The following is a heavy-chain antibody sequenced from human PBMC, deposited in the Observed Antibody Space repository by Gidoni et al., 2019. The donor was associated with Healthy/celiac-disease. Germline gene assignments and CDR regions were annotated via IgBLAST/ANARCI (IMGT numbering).Heavy chain of an antibody. CDR2: INHSGST. V-gene: IGHV4-34*01. CDR3: ARGRPTYDYGWGSYRFGQYYFDY. CDR1: VGSFCGYY. D-gene: IGHD3-16*02. J-gene: IGHJ4*02. Sequence: QVQLQQWGAGLLNPSETPSLPCAVFVGSFCGYYWSWIRPPPGKGLEWIGEINHSGSTNSNPSLKRRVTISVDTSKNQFSRKLSSVTAADTAVYYCARGRPTYDYGWGSYRFGQYYFDYWGQGTLVTVSS.